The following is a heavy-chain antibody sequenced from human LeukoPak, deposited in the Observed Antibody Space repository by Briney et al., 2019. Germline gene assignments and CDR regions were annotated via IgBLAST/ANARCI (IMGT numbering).Heavy chain of an antibody. CDR1: GGTISSYY. V-gene: IGHV4-59*08. D-gene: IGHD6-19*01. CDR3: ARWYSSGWAFDY. Sequence: SETLSLTCTVSGGTISSYYWHWIRQPPGKGLEWIGYIHYSGSTKYNPALKSRVSISVDTSKYQFSLKLSSVTAADTAVYYCARWYSSGWAFDYWGQGTLVTVSS. CDR2: IHYSGST. J-gene: IGHJ4*02.